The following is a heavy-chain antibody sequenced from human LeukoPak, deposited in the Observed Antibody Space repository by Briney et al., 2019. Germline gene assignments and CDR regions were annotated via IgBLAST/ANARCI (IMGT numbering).Heavy chain of an antibody. CDR2: IYSGGST. CDR1: GFTVRWEF. CDR3: AKDRNYYVSYAMDV. Sequence: GSLRLSCSALGFTVRWEFMSWVRPATGKGVGGVSVIYSGGSTYYADSVKGRFTISRDNSKNTLYLQMNSLRAEDTAVYYCAKDRNYYVSYAMDVWGQGTTVTVSS. J-gene: IGHJ6*02. V-gene: IGHV3-53*05.